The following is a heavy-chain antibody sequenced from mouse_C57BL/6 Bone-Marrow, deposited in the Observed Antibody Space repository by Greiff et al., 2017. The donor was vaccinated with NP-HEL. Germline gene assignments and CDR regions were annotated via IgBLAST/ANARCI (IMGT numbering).Heavy chain of an antibody. CDR2: ISGGGGNT. D-gene: IGHD2-3*01. V-gene: IGHV5-9*01. J-gene: IGHJ2*01. Sequence: EVQLVESGGGLVKPGGSLKLSCAASGFTFSSYTMSWVRQTPEKRLEWVATISGGGGNTYYPDSVKGRFTISRDNAKNTLYLQMSSLRSEDTALYYCARQGLLHDYWGQGTTLTVSS. CDR1: GFTFSSYT. CDR3: ARQGLLHDY.